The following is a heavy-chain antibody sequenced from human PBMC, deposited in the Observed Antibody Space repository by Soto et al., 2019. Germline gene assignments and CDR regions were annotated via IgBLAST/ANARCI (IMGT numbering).Heavy chain of an antibody. CDR1: GFTFSSYG. Sequence: GGSLRLSCAASGFTFSSYGMHWVRQAPGKGLEWVAVISYDGSNKYYADSVKGRFTISRDNSKNTLYLQMSSLRAEDTAVYYCVKDGSSGWPYFYDMDVWGQGTTVTVSS. J-gene: IGHJ6*02. D-gene: IGHD6-19*01. CDR2: ISYDGSNK. CDR3: VKDGSSGWPYFYDMDV. V-gene: IGHV3-30*18.